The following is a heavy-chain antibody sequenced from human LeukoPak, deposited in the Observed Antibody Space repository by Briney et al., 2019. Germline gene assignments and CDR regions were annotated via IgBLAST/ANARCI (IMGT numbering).Heavy chain of an antibody. CDR1: GFTFSSYA. Sequence: PGGSLTLSCAASGFTFSSYAMSWVRQAPGKGLEWISAISGSGGSTYYADSVKGRFTISRDNSKNTLYLQMNSLRAEDTAVYYCAKAHSSGWPYFDYWGQGILVTVSS. J-gene: IGHJ4*02. CDR3: AKAHSSGWPYFDY. V-gene: IGHV3-23*01. D-gene: IGHD6-19*01. CDR2: ISGSGGST.